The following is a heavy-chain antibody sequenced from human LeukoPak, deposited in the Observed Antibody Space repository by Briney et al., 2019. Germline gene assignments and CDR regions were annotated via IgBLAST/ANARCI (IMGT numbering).Heavy chain of an antibody. J-gene: IGHJ6*02. Sequence: PSETLSLTCTVSGGSISSGGYYWSWIRQHPGKGLEWIGYIYYSGSTYYNPSLKSRVTISVDTSKNQFSLKLSSVTVADTAVYYCARALGDYVLYGMDVWGQGTTVTVSS. CDR1: GGSISSGGYY. CDR3: ARALGDYVLYGMDV. D-gene: IGHD4-17*01. V-gene: IGHV4-31*03. CDR2: IYYSGST.